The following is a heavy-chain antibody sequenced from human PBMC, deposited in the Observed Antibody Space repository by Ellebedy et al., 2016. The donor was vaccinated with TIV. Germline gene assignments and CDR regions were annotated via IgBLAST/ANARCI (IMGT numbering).Heavy chain of an antibody. CDR2: FSGSGGSL. CDR1: GFTFSAFA. CDR3: ARYLGLHWYPEPAAH. V-gene: IGHV3-23*01. Sequence: GESLKISCAASGFTFSAFAMSWVRQAPGKGLEWVSGFSGSGGSLYQTDSVKGRLTISRDNSKKTLFLQMNNLRAEDTAVYYCARYLGLHWYPEPAAHWGQGTLVAVSS. D-gene: IGHD3-9*01. J-gene: IGHJ4*02.